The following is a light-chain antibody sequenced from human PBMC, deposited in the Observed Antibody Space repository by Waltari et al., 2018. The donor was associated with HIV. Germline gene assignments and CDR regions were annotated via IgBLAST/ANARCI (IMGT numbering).Light chain of an antibody. CDR1: SSDVGRYDY. CDR3: SSYAGINPVI. V-gene: IGLV2-8*01. CDR2: EVN. J-gene: IGLJ2*01. Sequence: QSALTQPPSASGSLGQSVTISCTGSSSDVGRYDYVSWYQQHPGKAPKPLIFEVNKRPAGVPARFSGSKSGNTASLTVSGLQAEDEAEYSCSSYAGINPVIFGGGTTLTVL.